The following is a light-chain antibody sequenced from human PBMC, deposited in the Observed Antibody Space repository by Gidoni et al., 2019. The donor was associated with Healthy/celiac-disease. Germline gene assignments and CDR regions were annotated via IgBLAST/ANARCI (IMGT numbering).Light chain of an antibody. CDR3: AAWDDSLSGVV. J-gene: IGLJ2*01. Sequence: QSVLTQPPSASGPPGQRVTISCSGSSSNIGSNYVSWYQQLPGTAPKLLIYRKNQRPSGVPDRFSGSKSGTSASLAISGLRSEDEADYYCAAWDDSLSGVVFGGGTKLTVL. CDR2: RKN. V-gene: IGLV1-47*01. CDR1: SSNIGSNY.